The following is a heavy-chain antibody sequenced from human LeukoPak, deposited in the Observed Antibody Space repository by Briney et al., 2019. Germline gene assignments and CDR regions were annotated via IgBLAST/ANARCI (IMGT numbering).Heavy chain of an antibody. J-gene: IGHJ5*02. CDR1: GYTFTGYY. Sequence: ASVKVSCKASGYTFTGYYMHWVRQAPGQGLEWMGWINPNSGGTHYAQKFQGRVTMTRDTSISTAYMELSRLRSDDTAVYYCARDPGGAVAGTSWFDAWGQGTLVTVSS. CDR2: INPNSGGT. D-gene: IGHD6-19*01. V-gene: IGHV1-2*02. CDR3: ARDPGGAVAGTSWFDA.